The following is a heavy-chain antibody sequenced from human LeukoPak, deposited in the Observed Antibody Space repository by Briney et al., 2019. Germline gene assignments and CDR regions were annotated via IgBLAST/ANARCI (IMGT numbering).Heavy chain of an antibody. CDR2: IYYSGST. V-gene: IGHV4-59*01. Sequence: SETLSLTCTVSGGSISSYYWSWIRQPPGKGLEWIGYIYYSGSTNYNPSLESRVTISVDTSKNQFSLKLSSVTAADTAVYYCARGEGSSIYYYMDVWGRGTTVTVSS. CDR3: ARGEGSSIYYYMDV. J-gene: IGHJ6*03. CDR1: GGSISSYY. D-gene: IGHD6-13*01.